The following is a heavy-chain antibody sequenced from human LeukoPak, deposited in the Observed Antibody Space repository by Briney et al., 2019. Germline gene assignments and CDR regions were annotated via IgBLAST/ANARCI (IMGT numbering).Heavy chain of an antibody. J-gene: IGHJ5*02. CDR1: GGSISSYY. D-gene: IGHD7-27*01. Sequence: SETLSLTCTVSGGSISSYYWSWLRQPPGKGLEWIGYIYYSGSTNYNPSLKSRVTISVDTSKNQFSLKLSSVTAADTAVYYCAREPASGWFDPWGQGTLVTVSS. CDR3: AREPASGWFDP. CDR2: IYYSGST. V-gene: IGHV4-59*12.